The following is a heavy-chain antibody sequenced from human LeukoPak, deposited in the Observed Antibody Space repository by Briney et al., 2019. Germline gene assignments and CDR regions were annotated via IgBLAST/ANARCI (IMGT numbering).Heavy chain of an antibody. Sequence: GGSLRLSCTASGFTFSSYAMHWVRQAPGKGLEWVAVIFSDGGVTSYADSVKGRLTISRDNSKNILYLQMNSLRDDDTALYYCARADCGLPTCQGRDGFDVWGQGTMVTVSA. D-gene: IGHD2-21*01. J-gene: IGHJ3*01. CDR3: ARADCGLPTCQGRDGFDV. V-gene: IGHV3-30*04. CDR1: GFTFSSYA. CDR2: IFSDGGVT.